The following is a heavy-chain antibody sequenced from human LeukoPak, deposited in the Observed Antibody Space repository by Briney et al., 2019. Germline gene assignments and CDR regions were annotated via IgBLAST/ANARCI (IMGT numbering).Heavy chain of an antibody. Sequence: ASVKVSCKTYGYTFTSHGISWVRQAPGQGLEWMGWISAFNGETHYAQNLQGRVTMTTDTSTSTAYMELRSLRSDDTAVYYCARDQVGATPEFDYWGQGTLVTVSS. J-gene: IGHJ4*02. V-gene: IGHV1-18*01. CDR1: GYTFTSHG. D-gene: IGHD1-26*01. CDR3: ARDQVGATPEFDY. CDR2: ISAFNGET.